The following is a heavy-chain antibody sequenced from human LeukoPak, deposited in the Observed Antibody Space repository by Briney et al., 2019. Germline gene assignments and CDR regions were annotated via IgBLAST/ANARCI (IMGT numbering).Heavy chain of an antibody. CDR1: GFTFSSYW. J-gene: IGHJ6*03. CDR2: INSDGSST. V-gene: IGHV3-74*01. CDR3: AKGGRAHMDV. Sequence: PGGSLRLSCAASGFTFSSYWMHWVRQTPGKGLVWVSRINSDGSSTTYADSVKGRFTISRDNVKNTLYLQMNSLRAEDTAVYYCAKGGRAHMDVWGKGTTVIISS.